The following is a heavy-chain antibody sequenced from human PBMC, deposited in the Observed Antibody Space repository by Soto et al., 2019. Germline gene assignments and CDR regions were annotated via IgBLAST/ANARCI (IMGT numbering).Heavy chain of an antibody. V-gene: IGHV4-61*01. CDR3: VRTPTSPRRFDS. D-gene: IGHD2-15*01. J-gene: IGHJ5*01. Sequence: QVQLQESGPGLVKPSETLSLTCTVSGGPVSSGRYYWSWIRQPPGKGLEWIGYIYYSGLTNYSPSLKSRVAISIDTSKNQFSLILSSVTAADTAVYYCVRTPTSPRRFDSWGQGTLLTVSS. CDR1: GGPVSSGRYY. CDR2: IYYSGLT.